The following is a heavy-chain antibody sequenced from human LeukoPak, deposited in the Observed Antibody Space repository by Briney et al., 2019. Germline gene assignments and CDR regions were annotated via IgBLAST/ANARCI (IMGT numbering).Heavy chain of an antibody. V-gene: IGHV4-59*01. CDR1: GGSISSYY. Sequence: SETLSLTCTVSGGSISSYYWSWIRQPPGKGLEWIGYIYYSGSTNYNPSLKSRVTISVDTSKNQFSLKLSSVTAADTAVYYCARGEQWLANYWGKGTLVTVSS. J-gene: IGHJ4*02. CDR3: ARGEQWLANY. CDR2: IYYSGST. D-gene: IGHD6-19*01.